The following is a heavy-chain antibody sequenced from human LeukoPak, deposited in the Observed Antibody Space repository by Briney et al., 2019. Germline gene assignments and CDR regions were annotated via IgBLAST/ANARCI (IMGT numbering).Heavy chain of an antibody. V-gene: IGHV4-59*01. CDR3: ARGLRGIVGASTPFDY. D-gene: IGHD1-26*01. J-gene: IGHJ4*02. CDR2: IYYIEST. CDR1: GGSISDYY. Sequence: PSETLSLTCTVSGGSISDYYWSWIRQPPGKGLEWIGYIYYIESTNYNPSLKSRATISLNTSKNQFSLRLSSVTAADTAVYSCARGLRGIVGASTPFDYWGQGTLVTVSS.